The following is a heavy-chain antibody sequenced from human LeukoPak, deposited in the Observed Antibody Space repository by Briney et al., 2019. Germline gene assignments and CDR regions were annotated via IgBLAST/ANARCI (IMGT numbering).Heavy chain of an antibody. CDR2: IYYSGST. J-gene: IGHJ6*03. CDR3: ASLVVPAAMEGDYYCYYMDV. V-gene: IGHV4-59*01. CDR1: GGSISSYY. D-gene: IGHD2-2*01. Sequence: TSETLSLTCTVSGGSISSYYWSWIRQPPGKGLEWIGYIYYSGSTNYNPSLKSRVTISVDTSKNQFSLELSSVTAADTAVYYCASLVVPAAMEGDYYCYYMDVWGKGTTVTVSS.